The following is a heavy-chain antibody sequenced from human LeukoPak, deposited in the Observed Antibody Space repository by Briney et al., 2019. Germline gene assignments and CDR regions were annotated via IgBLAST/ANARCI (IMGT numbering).Heavy chain of an antibody. CDR1: GYSFANFW. CDR3: ARSHCSGDCYSALFDY. V-gene: IGHV5-51*01. CDR2: IFPGDSDT. D-gene: IGHD2-21*02. Sequence: ESLKISCKGSGYSFANFWIGWVRQMPGKGLEWMGIIFPGDSDTRYSPSFQGQVTIAADKSINTAYLQLSSLKASDTAMYYCARSHCSGDCYSALFDYWGQGTLVTVSS. J-gene: IGHJ4*02.